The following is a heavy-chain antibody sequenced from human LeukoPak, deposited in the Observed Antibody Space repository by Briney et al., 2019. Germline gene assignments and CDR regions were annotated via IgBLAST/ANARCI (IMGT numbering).Heavy chain of an antibody. D-gene: IGHD2-8*01. CDR2: INSADNVE. V-gene: IGHV3-48*03. CDR3: ARDTVNGPFVISLDL. J-gene: IGHJ5*02. CDR1: GFSLRSSE. Sequence: GGSLRLSCAASGFSLRSSEMNWVRRAPGKGPEWVAHINSADNVEYYTDSVRGRFTMSRDNAKDLLYLQMNSLRDEDTAVYYCARDTVNGPFVISLDLWGQGVLVTVSS.